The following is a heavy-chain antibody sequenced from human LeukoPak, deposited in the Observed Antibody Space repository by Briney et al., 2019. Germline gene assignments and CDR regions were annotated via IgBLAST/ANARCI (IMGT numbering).Heavy chain of an antibody. CDR1: GFTFSSYG. Sequence: PGGSLRLSCAASGFTFSSYGMQWVRQAPGKGLEWAAVISHDGTVQHYADSVKGRFTISRDNSDNTLYLQMNSLRDEDTAMYYCAKEGTAMASSYFDYWGQGTLITVSS. J-gene: IGHJ4*02. CDR3: AKEGTAMASSYFDY. D-gene: IGHD5-18*01. V-gene: IGHV3-30*18. CDR2: ISHDGTVQ.